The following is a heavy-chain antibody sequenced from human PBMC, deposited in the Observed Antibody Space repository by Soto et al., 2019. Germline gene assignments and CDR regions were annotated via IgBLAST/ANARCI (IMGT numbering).Heavy chain of an antibody. Sequence: ASVKVSCKASGYTFSKYAMQWVRQALGQRPEWMGWINAGNGNTRYSQKFQDRFTITRDTSANTAYMDLRSLTSEDTAVYYCASGLCVATTASYYFVSLRQGTQVTVS. CDR2: INAGNGNT. CDR3: ASGLCVATTASYYFVS. CDR1: GYTFSKYA. J-gene: IGHJ4*02. V-gene: IGHV1-3*01. D-gene: IGHD5-12*01.